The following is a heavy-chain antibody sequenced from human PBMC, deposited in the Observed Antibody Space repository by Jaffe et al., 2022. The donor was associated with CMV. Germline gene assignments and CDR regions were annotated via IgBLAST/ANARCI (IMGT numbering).Heavy chain of an antibody. D-gene: IGHD3-16*01. CDR1: GFTFSSYG. CDR3: VRLGELPPSVWYYMDV. Sequence: QVQLVESGGGVVQPGRSLRLSCAASGFTFSSYGMHWVRQAPGKGLEWVAVIWYDGSNKYYADSVKGRFTISRDNSKNTLYLQMNSLRAEDTAVYYCVRLGELPPSVWYYMDVWGKGTTVTVSS. CDR2: IWYDGSNK. V-gene: IGHV3-33*08. J-gene: IGHJ6*03.